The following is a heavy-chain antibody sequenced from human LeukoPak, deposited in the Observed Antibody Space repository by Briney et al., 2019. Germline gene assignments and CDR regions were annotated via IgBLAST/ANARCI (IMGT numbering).Heavy chain of an antibody. CDR1: GYTLTELS. V-gene: IGHV1-24*01. D-gene: IGHD3-10*01. CDR2: FDPEDGET. Sequence: ASVKVSCKVSGYTLTELSMHWVRQAPGKGLEWMGGFDPEDGETIYAQKFQGRVTMTEDTSTDTAYIELSSLRSEDTAVYYCATAFYGSGSYPFDYWGQGTLVIVSS. CDR3: ATAFYGSGSYPFDY. J-gene: IGHJ4*02.